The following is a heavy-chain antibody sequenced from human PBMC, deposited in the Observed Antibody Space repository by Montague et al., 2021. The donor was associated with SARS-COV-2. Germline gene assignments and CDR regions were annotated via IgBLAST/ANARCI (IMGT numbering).Heavy chain of an antibody. D-gene: IGHD1-1*01. CDR2: IYFSGST. CDR3: TRLALGWNTD. Sequence: SETLSLTCTVSGDSMTDSYWSWIRQPPGKGLEDIGYIYFSGSTTNNPSLNSRLTISVDTSKNQLCLKLSSVTAADTAVYFCTRLALGWNTDWGQGTLVTVSS. J-gene: IGHJ1*01. CDR1: GDSMTDSY. V-gene: IGHV4-59*08.